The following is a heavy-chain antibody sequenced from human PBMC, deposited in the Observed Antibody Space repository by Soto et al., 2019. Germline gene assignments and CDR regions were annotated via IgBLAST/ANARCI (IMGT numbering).Heavy chain of an antibody. CDR2: ISGSGGNR. CDR3: AKCLFTSPSQSNDY. Sequence: EVQRLESGGGLVQPGGSLGLSCAASGFTFSTYAMSWIRQAPGKGLEWVSVISGSGGNRYYADSVRGRFTISRDNSKDTVFLQMDSLRAEDTAVYYCAKCLFTSPSQSNDYWGQGTLVTVSS. J-gene: IGHJ4*02. CDR1: GFTFSTYA. V-gene: IGHV3-23*01.